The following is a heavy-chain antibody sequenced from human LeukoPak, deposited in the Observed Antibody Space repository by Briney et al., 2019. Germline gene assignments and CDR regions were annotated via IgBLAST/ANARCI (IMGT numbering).Heavy chain of an antibody. CDR1: GYTFTGCY. Sequence: ASVKVSCKASGYTFTGCYMHWVRQAPGQGLEWMGWINPNSGGTNYAQKFQGRVTMTRDTSISTAYMELSRLRSDDTAVYYCARDPYPNVGYCSGGSCYPYNWFDPWGQGTLVTVSS. D-gene: IGHD2-15*01. CDR3: ARDPYPNVGYCSGGSCYPYNWFDP. J-gene: IGHJ5*02. V-gene: IGHV1-2*02. CDR2: INPNSGGT.